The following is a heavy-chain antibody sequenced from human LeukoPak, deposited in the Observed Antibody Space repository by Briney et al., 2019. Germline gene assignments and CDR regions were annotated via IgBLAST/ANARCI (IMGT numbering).Heavy chain of an antibody. V-gene: IGHV3-21*01. D-gene: IGHD2-15*01. CDR1: GFPFSSYS. CDR2: ISSSSSYI. J-gene: IGHJ4*02. CDR3: AGDLHRSGGSCYSWIFYY. Sequence: GGSLRLSCAASGFPFSSYSMNWVRQSTGKGLEWVSSISSSSSYIFYGDSVKGRCTISRDNAKTSLYLQMNSLRAEDTAVYYCAGDLHRSGGSCYSWIFYYWGQGTLVTVSS.